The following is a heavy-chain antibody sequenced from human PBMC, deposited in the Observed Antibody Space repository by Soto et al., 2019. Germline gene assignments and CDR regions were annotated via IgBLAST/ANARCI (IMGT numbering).Heavy chain of an antibody. J-gene: IGHJ6*02. D-gene: IGHD2-2*01. V-gene: IGHV3-48*02. CDR3: ARDSRCSSTSCYGSYYYYGMDV. CDR2: ISSSSSTI. Sequence: EVQLVESGGGLVQPGGSLRLSCAASGFTFSSYSMNWVRQAPGKGLEWVSYISSSSSTIYYADSVKGRFTFSRDNAKNSLYLQMNSLRDEDTAVYYCARDSRCSSTSCYGSYYYYGMDVWGQGTTVTVSS. CDR1: GFTFSSYS.